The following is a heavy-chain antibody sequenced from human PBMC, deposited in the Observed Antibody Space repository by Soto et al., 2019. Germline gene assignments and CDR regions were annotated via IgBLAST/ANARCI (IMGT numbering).Heavy chain of an antibody. CDR2: MNPDNGKT. CDR3: ARPLCSSTRCGPYFFDS. Sequence: QVQLVQSGAEVKKPGASVKVSCKASGYTFTSNDINWVRQAPGQGPEGMGWMNPDNGKTGFAQKFQGRITMTRNTSISTAYMELSSLRSDDTAVYFCARPLCSSTRCGPYFFDSWGQGSLVTVSS. J-gene: IGHJ4*02. D-gene: IGHD2-2*01. CDR1: GYTFTSND. V-gene: IGHV1-8*01.